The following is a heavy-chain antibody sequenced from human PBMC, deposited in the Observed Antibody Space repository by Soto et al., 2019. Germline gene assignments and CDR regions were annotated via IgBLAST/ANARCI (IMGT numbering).Heavy chain of an antibody. J-gene: IGHJ4*02. V-gene: IGHV4-61*01. CDR3: ATFGIVGASSFDY. D-gene: IGHD1-26*01. CDR1: GGSVSSGSFY. CDR2: IYYNGST. Sequence: SETLSLTCTVSGGSVSSGSFYWSWIRQPPGKGLEWIGNIYYNGSTNYNPSLKSRVTISVDTSKNQFSLMLSSVTAADTAVYYCATFGIVGASSFDYWGQGTRVTVSS.